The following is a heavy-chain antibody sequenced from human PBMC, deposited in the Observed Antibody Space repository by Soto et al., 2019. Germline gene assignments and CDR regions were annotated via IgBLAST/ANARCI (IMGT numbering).Heavy chain of an antibody. D-gene: IGHD5-12*01. Sequence: QVPLVQSGAEVKKRGSSVKVSCKTSGGTFSDLAFSGVRQAPRQGLEWVGGIIPLFGTPNYAQKFQGRVTINADESASTVYMELRNLRSEDTAVYYCASERVAEMATGGYFDNWGQGTLVTVSS. J-gene: IGHJ4*02. V-gene: IGHV1-69*01. CDR3: ASERVAEMATGGYFDN. CDR2: IIPLFGTP. CDR1: GGTFSDLA.